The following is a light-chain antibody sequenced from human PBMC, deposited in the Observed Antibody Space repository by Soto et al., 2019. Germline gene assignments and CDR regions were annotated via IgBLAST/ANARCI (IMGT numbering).Light chain of an antibody. CDR3: QQYNNWLGT. J-gene: IGKJ2*01. Sequence: EIVMTQSPATLSVSPGERATLSCRASQSVSSNLAWYQQKPGQAPRLLIYGASTRATGIPARFSGSGSGTEFTLTISSLPSEDFAVYYCQQYNNWLGTFGQGTKLEIK. V-gene: IGKV3D-15*01. CDR2: GAS. CDR1: QSVSSN.